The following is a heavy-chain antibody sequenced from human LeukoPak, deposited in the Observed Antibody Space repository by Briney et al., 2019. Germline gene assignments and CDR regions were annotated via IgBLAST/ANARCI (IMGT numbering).Heavy chain of an antibody. D-gene: IGHD6-13*01. CDR3: ARGSDTAAGLY. CDR1: GVSFSGDY. Sequence: PSETLSLTCAVYGVSFSGDYWSWIRQPPRKGLEWIGEINHSRSTHYNPCLKTRASISVDSSKYQFPLKVSSVTAADTAVYNCARGSDTAAGLYWGQGTLVTVSS. CDR2: INHSRST. J-gene: IGHJ4*02. V-gene: IGHV4-34*01.